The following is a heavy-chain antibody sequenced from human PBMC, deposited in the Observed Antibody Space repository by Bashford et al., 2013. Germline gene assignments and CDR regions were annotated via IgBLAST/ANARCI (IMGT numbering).Heavy chain of an antibody. J-gene: IGHJ4*02. D-gene: IGHD4-17*01. Sequence: SQTLSLTCAISGDSVSSNSAAWNWIRQSPSRGLEWLGRTYYRSKWYNDYAVSVKSRITINPDTSKNQFSLQLNSVTPEDTAVYYCARSLGDYGAKVGYFDYWGQGTLVTVSS. CDR1: GDSVSSNSAA. V-gene: IGHV6-1*01. CDR2: TYYRSKWYN. CDR3: ARSLGDYGAKVGYFDY.